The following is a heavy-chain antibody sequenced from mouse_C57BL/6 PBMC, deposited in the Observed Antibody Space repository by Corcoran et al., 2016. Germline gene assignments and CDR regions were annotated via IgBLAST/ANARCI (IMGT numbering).Heavy chain of an antibody. Sequence: EVQLQQSGPVLVKPGASVKMSCKASGYTFTDYYMNWVKQSHGKSLEWIGVINPYNGGTSYNQKLKGKATLTVDKSSSTACMELNSLTSEDSAVYYHGSYSVGFFDYGGQGTTLTAS. D-gene: IGHD6-1*01. CDR3: GSYSVGFFDY. J-gene: IGHJ2*01. CDR1: GYTFTDYY. CDR2: INPYNGGT. V-gene: IGHV1-19*01.